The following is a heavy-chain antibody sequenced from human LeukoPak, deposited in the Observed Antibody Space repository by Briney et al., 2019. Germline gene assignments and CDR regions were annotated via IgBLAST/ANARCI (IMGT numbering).Heavy chain of an antibody. CDR2: ISSSGSTI. Sequence: GGSLRLSCTASGFTFGDYAMNWVRQAPGKGLEWVSYISSSGSTIYYADSVKGRFTISRDNAKNSLYLQMNSLRAEDTAVYYCARGTYGSGSYWAYWGQGTLVTVSS. CDR1: GFTFGDYA. J-gene: IGHJ4*02. D-gene: IGHD3-10*01. V-gene: IGHV3-48*03. CDR3: ARGTYGSGSYWAY.